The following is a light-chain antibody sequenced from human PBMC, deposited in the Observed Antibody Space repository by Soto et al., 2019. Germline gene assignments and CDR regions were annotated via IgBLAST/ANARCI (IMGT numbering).Light chain of an antibody. J-gene: IGLJ1*01. CDR3: SSHGGSNNFYV. CDR2: EVA. CDR1: SSDIGAYNY. Sequence: QSVLTQPPSASGSPGQSLTISCTGTSSDIGAYNYVSWYQQHPGKAPKLMIYEVAKRPSGVPDRFSASKSGNTASLTVSGLQAEDEADYYCSSHGGSNNFYVFGTGTKVIVL. V-gene: IGLV2-8*01.